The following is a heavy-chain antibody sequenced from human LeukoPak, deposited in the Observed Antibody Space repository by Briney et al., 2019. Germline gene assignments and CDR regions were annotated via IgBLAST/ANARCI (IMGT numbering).Heavy chain of an antibody. CDR1: GYIFTGYY. D-gene: IGHD1-26*01. J-gene: IGHJ4*02. CDR2: INPNSGDT. Sequence: ASVKVSCKASGYIFTGYYMHWVRQAPGQGLEWMGWINPNSGDTNYAQKFQGRVTMTRDTSISTAYMELSRLRSDDTAVYYCARDLVGATWPDYWGQGTLVTVSS. V-gene: IGHV1-2*02. CDR3: ARDLVGATWPDY.